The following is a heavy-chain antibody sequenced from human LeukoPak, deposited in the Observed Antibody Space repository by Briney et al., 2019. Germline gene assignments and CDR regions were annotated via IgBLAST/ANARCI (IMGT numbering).Heavy chain of an antibody. D-gene: IGHD6-6*01. Sequence: GGTLRLSCAASGFTFSSYSMNWGRRAPGQGLEWVSSISSSSSYIYYADSVKGRFTISRDNAKNSLYLQMNSLRAEDTAVYYCARDSPITRIAAPNWFDPWGQGTLVTVSS. CDR1: GFTFSSYS. CDR2: ISSSSSYI. J-gene: IGHJ5*02. V-gene: IGHV3-21*01. CDR3: ARDSPITRIAAPNWFDP.